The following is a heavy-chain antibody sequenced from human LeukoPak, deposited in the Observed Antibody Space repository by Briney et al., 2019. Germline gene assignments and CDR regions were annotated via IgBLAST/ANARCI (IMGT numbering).Heavy chain of an antibody. Sequence: GGSLRLSCAASGFTFSSCYMHWVRQAPGKGLEWVAVISYDGSNKYYPDSVKGRFTISRDNSKNTLYLQMSSLRAEDTAVYYCARGSVRYSSGWAPFDYWGQGTLVTVSS. V-gene: IGHV3-30*04. CDR1: GFTFSSCY. CDR3: ARGSVRYSSGWAPFDY. D-gene: IGHD6-19*01. CDR2: ISYDGSNK. J-gene: IGHJ4*02.